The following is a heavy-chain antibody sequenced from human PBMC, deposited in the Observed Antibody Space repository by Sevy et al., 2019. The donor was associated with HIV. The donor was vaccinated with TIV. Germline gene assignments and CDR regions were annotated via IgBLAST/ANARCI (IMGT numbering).Heavy chain of an antibody. Sequence: GGSLRLSCAASGFTFSSYGMHWVRQAPGKGLEWVAVISYDGSNKYYADSVKGRFTISRDNSKNTLYLQMNNLRAEDTAVYYCAKGIGAMEYYYDSSGYLFDYWGQGTLVTVSS. J-gene: IGHJ4*02. CDR2: ISYDGSNK. V-gene: IGHV3-30*18. CDR1: GFTFSSYG. D-gene: IGHD3-22*01. CDR3: AKGIGAMEYYYDSSGYLFDY.